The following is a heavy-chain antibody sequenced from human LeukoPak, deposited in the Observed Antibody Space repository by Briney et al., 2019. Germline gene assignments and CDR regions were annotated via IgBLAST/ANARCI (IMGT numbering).Heavy chain of an antibody. D-gene: IGHD2-2*01. Sequence: GGSLRLSCAASGFTFSTYGMMWVRQAPGKGLEGVSYISSSSSYIYYADSVKGRFTISRDNANNSLYLQMNSLRAEDTALYYCARDSPAAFYYYYYMDVWGKGTTVTVSS. J-gene: IGHJ6*03. CDR2: ISSSSSYI. CDR1: GFTFSTYG. CDR3: ARDSPAAFYYYYYMDV. V-gene: IGHV3-21*04.